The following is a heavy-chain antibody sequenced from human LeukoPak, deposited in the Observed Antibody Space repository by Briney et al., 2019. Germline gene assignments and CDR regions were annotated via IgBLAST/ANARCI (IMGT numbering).Heavy chain of an antibody. J-gene: IGHJ6*03. CDR3: ARAESARPDYYYYYHMDV. D-gene: IGHD6-6*01. CDR2: IIPIFGTA. Sequence: ASVKVSCKASGGTFSSYAISWVRQAPGQGLEWMGGIIPIFGTANYAQKFQGRVTITADESTSTAYMELSSLRSEDTAVYYCARAESARPDYYYYYHMDVWGKGTTVTVSS. V-gene: IGHV1-69*13. CDR1: GGTFSSYA.